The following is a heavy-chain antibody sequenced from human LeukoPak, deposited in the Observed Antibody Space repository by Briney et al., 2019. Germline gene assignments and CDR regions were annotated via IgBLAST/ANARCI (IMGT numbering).Heavy chain of an antibody. CDR3: ARADIFEYYFDY. V-gene: IGHV4-39*01. Sequence: SETLSLTCNVSGDTIISTTYCWVWIRQPPGKGLEWIGSIYSSGTTYYNASLKGRVTILVDTSKNQFSLKLSSVTAADTAVYYCARADIFEYYFDYWGQGTLVTVSS. J-gene: IGHJ4*02. CDR2: IYSSGTT. CDR1: GDTIISTTYC. D-gene: IGHD3-9*01.